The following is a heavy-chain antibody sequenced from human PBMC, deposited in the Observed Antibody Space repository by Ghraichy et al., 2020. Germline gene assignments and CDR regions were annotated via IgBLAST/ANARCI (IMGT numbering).Heavy chain of an antibody. Sequence: GGSLRLSCAASGFTFSSYSMNWVRQAPGKGLEWVSSISSSSSYIYYADSVKGRFTISRDNAKNSLYLQMNSLKAEDTAVYYCARGRTTKGWFDPWGQGTLVTISS. CDR1: GFTFSSYS. CDR2: ISSSSSYI. V-gene: IGHV3-21*01. J-gene: IGHJ5*02. D-gene: IGHD1-1*01. CDR3: ARGRTTKGWFDP.